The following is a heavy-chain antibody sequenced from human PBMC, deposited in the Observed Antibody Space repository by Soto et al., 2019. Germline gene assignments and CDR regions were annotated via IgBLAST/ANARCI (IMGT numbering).Heavy chain of an antibody. J-gene: IGHJ4*02. V-gene: IGHV3-23*01. CDR3: AKNNPFLLIPTAAH. CDR2: ITDSGKST. Sequence: GGSLRLSCAASGFTFSSYAMSWVRQAPGKGLEWVSTITDSGKSTHYADSVKGRFTVSRDNSKNTLYLLMNSLRVQDTALYYCAKNNPFLLIPTAAHWGQGTLVTVSS. CDR1: GFTFSSYA. D-gene: IGHD2-2*01.